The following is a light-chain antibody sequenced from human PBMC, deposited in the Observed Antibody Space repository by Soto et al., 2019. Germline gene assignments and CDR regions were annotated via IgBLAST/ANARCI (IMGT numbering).Light chain of an antibody. CDR3: AAWDDSLNGVV. CDR2: SNN. J-gene: IGLJ2*01. CDR1: SSNIGSNN. Sequence: QSVLTQPPSASGTPGQRVTISCSGSSSNIGSNNVNWYQQLPGTAPKLLIYSNNQRPSGVPDRFSGSKSGTSASLAISGLPSEDEADYYCAAWDDSLNGVVFGGGTKLTVL. V-gene: IGLV1-44*01.